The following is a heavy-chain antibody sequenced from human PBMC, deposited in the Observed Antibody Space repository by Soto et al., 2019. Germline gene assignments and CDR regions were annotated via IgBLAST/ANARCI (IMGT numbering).Heavy chain of an antibody. CDR3: AKXVIADVFSGCTQNYCYYGMDV. D-gene: IGHD3-22*01. J-gene: IGHJ6*02. CDR2: ISGSGGST. CDR1: GFTFSTYT. Sequence: PGGSLRLSCVFSGFTFSTYTMNWVRQAPGKGLEWVSAISGSGGSTYYADSVKGRFTISRDNSKNTLYLQMNSLRAEDTAVYYCAKXVIADVFSGCTQNYCYYGMDVWGQGTSVTVSS. V-gene: IGHV3-23*01.